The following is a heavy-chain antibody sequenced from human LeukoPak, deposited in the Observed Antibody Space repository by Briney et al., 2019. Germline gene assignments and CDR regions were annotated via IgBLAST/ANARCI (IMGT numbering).Heavy chain of an antibody. CDR3: ARGGVDYYGSGTYYLMYYFDN. V-gene: IGHV3-23*01. J-gene: IGHJ4*02. D-gene: IGHD3-10*01. CDR1: GFTFSTFA. CDR2: ISGSGVAT. Sequence: GGSLRLSCAASGFTFSTFAMLWVRQPPGKGLEWVSGISGSGVATYYADSVKGRFTISRDDPHNTLYLQMNSLRAEDTAVYFCARGGVDYYGSGTYYLMYYFDNWGQGTLVTVSS.